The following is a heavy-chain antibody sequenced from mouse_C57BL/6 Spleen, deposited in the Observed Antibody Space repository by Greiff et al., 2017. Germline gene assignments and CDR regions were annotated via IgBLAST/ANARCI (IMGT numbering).Heavy chain of an antibody. CDR3: ARSGSNYAMDY. CDR2: IDPSGSYT. Sequence: VQLQQPGAELVMPGASVKLSCKASGYTFTSYWMHWVKQRPGQGLEWIGEIDPSGSYTNYHQKFKGKSTLTVDKSSSTAYMQLSSLTSEDSAVYYCARSGSNYAMDYWGQGTSVTVSS. D-gene: IGHD3-1*01. CDR1: GYTFTSYW. V-gene: IGHV1-69*01. J-gene: IGHJ4*01.